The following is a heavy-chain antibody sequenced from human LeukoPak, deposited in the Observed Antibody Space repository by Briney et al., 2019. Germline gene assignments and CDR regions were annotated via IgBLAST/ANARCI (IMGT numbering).Heavy chain of an antibody. CDR2: IYHNGNI. D-gene: IGHD6-6*01. CDR1: GDSISGSSYY. Sequence: KASETLSLTCTVSGDSISGSSYYWGWIRQPPGEGLEWSGSIYHNGNIYYNPSLKSRVSISVDTSKNQFSLKLSSVTAADTAVYYCARDRGRTEYSSSPDYWGQGTLVTVSS. CDR3: ARDRGRTEYSSSPDY. V-gene: IGHV4-39*02. J-gene: IGHJ4*02.